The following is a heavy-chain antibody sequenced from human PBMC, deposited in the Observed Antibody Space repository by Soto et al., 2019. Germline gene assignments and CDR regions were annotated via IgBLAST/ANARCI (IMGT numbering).Heavy chain of an antibody. J-gene: IGHJ4*02. D-gene: IGHD5-18*01. V-gene: IGHV3-30-3*01. CDR3: ARDGRIQLSYGGYYFDY. CDR2: ISSDGTNK. Sequence: QVQLVESGGGVVQPGRSLRLSCAASGFTFSSYAMHWVRQAPGKGLEWVAVISSDGTNKYYADSVKGRFTISRDNSKSTLYLQMNSLRAEDTAVYSCARDGRIQLSYGGYYFDYWGQGTLVTVSS. CDR1: GFTFSSYA.